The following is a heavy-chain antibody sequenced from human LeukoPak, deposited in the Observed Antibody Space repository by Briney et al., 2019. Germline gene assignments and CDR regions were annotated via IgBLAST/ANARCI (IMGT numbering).Heavy chain of an antibody. J-gene: IGHJ6*03. V-gene: IGHV3-30*02. CDR2: IRYDGGNK. CDR1: GFTFSSYA. CDR3: AKGSKEVLFTRDHYMDV. Sequence: GGSLRPSCAASGFTFSSYAMHWVRQAPGKGLEWVTFIRYDGGNKYYADSVKGRFTISRDNSKNTLYLQMNSLRAEDTAVYYCAKGSKEVLFTRDHYMDVWGKGTTVTISS. D-gene: IGHD3-3*01.